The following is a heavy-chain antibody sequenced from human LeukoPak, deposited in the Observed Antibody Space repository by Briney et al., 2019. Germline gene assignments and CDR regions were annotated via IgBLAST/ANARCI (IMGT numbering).Heavy chain of an antibody. CDR2: ISAYNGNT. CDR3: ATAPLYGGNSGAFDI. J-gene: IGHJ3*02. V-gene: IGHV1-18*01. CDR1: GYTFTSYG. Sequence: ASVKVSCKASGYTFTSYGISWVRQAPGQGLEWMGWISAYNGNTNYAQKLQGRVTMTEDTSTDTAYMELSSLRSEDTAVYYCATAPLYGGNSGAFDIWGQGTMVTVSS. D-gene: IGHD4-23*01.